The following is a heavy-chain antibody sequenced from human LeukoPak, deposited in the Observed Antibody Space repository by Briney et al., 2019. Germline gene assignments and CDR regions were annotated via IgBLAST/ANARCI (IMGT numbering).Heavy chain of an antibody. CDR2: IVVGSGYT. CDR3: AADLLPTDPYNWFDP. V-gene: IGHV1-58*02. CDR1: GYTFVSHG. J-gene: IGHJ5*02. Sequence: SVKVSCKAAGYTFVSHGISWVRLAPGQGLEWIGWIVVGSGYTNFARSFQERVTFTRDMSTGTAYMELSSLRSEDTAVYYCAADLLPTDPYNWFDPWGQGSLVTVSS. D-gene: IGHD2-2*01.